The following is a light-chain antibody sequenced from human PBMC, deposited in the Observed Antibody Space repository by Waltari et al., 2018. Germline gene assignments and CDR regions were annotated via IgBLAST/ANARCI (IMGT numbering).Light chain of an antibody. V-gene: IGKV3-20*01. J-gene: IGKJ2*01. CDR3: HQYGSSVMYT. CDR1: QSLSKKY. Sequence: VLTQSPGTLSLSPGERVTLSCRASQSLSKKYLAWYQQKPGQAPRLLIYGASSRAAGIPDRFSGSESGTDFTLTISRLEPEDFAMYYCHQYGSSVMYTFGQGTKLEIK. CDR2: GAS.